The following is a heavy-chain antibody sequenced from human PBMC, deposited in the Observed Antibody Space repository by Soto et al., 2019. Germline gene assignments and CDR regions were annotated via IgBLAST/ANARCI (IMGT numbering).Heavy chain of an antibody. CDR2: TYYRSRWYN. J-gene: IGHJ4*02. CDR1: GDSVSSNSAA. D-gene: IGHD6-19*01. V-gene: IGHV6-1*01. CDR3: ARGTDTYSSGWYYFDY. Sequence: SQTLSLTCAISGDSVSSNSAAWNWIRQSPPRGLEWLGRTYYRSRWYNDYAVSVKSRITINPDTSKNQFSLQLNSVTPEDTAVYYCARGTDTYSSGWYYFDYWGQGALVTVSS.